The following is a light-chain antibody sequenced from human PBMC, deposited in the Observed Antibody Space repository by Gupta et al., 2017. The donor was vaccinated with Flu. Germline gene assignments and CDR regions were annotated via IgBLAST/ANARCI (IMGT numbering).Light chain of an antibody. CDR1: QSISSW. CDR2: KTS. CDR3: QHYSSYPIT. J-gene: IGKJ5*01. V-gene: IGKV1-5*03. Sequence: DIQMTQSPSTLSASVGDRVTISCRASQSISSWLVWYQHKPGKAPKVLIYKTSTLESGVPSRFSGSGSGTDFTLTIDSLQPDDFATYYCQHYSSYPITFGQGTRLEIK.